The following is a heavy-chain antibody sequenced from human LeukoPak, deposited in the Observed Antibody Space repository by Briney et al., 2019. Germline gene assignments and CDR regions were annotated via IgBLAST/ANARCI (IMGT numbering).Heavy chain of an antibody. Sequence: ASVKVSCKASGYTFTSYDINWLRQATGQGLEWMGWMNPNSGNTGYAQKFQGRATITRNTAISTAYMELSSLRSEDTAVYYCARGQDDFWSGYYFRAFDIWGQGTMVTVSS. CDR1: GYTFTSYD. D-gene: IGHD3-3*01. V-gene: IGHV1-8*03. CDR2: MNPNSGNT. J-gene: IGHJ3*02. CDR3: ARGQDDFWSGYYFRAFDI.